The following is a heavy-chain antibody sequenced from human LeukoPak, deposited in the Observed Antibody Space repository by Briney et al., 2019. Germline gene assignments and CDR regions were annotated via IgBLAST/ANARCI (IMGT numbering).Heavy chain of an antibody. V-gene: IGHV3-30*02. D-gene: IGHD1-26*01. CDR1: GFTFSSYG. Sequence: GGSLRFSCAASGFTFSSYGMHWVRQAPGKGLEWVAFIRYDGSNKYYADSVKGRFTISRDNSKNTLYLQMNSLRAEDTAVYYCATPQTRGSPLLTTGGMDVWGQGTTVTVSS. CDR2: IRYDGSNK. CDR3: ATPQTRGSPLLTTGGMDV. J-gene: IGHJ6*02.